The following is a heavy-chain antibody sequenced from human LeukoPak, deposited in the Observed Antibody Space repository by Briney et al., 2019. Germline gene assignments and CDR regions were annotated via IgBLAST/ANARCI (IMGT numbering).Heavy chain of an antibody. Sequence: GSLRLSCAASGFTFSNAWMSWVRQAPGKGLELVGRIKSKTDGGTTDYAAPVEGRFSISRDDSKNTMSLQMNSLETEDTAVYYCTTGQWYWYFDLWGRGTRVTVSS. CDR3: TTGQWYWYFDL. J-gene: IGHJ2*01. D-gene: IGHD6-19*01. CDR1: GFTFSNAW. CDR2: IKSKTDGGTT. V-gene: IGHV3-15*01.